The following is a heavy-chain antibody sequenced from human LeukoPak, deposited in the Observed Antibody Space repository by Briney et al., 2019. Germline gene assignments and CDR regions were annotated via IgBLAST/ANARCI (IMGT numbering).Heavy chain of an antibody. CDR3: ARARADYGDYVAENLDY. CDR1: GDRVSSNSAA. V-gene: IGHV6-1*01. Sequence: SQTLSLTCAISGDRVSSNSAAWNWIRQSPSRGPEWLGRTYYRSKWYNDYAVSVKSRITINPDTSKNQFSLQLNSVTPEDTAVYYCARARADYGDYVAENLDYWGQGTLVTVSS. D-gene: IGHD4-17*01. CDR2: TYYRSKWYN. J-gene: IGHJ4*02.